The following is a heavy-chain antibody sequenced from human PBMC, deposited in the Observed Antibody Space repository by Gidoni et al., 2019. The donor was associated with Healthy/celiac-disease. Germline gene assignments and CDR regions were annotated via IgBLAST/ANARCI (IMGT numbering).Heavy chain of an antibody. CDR3: AKGQSSGWYYWYFQH. D-gene: IGHD6-19*01. CDR1: GFTFSSYA. V-gene: IGHV3-23*01. CDR2: SNGRCGST. J-gene: IGHJ1*01. Sequence: EVQLLESGGGWVQPGGSLRLSCAASGFTFSSYAMSWVRQAPGKGLEWVSVSNGRCGSTYYADSVKGRFTISRDNSKNTLYLQMNSLRAEDTAVYYCAKGQSSGWYYWYFQHWGQGTLVTVSS.